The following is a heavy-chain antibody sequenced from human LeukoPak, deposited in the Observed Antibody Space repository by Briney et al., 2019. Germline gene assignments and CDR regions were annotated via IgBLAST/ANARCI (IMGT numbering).Heavy chain of an antibody. CDR2: VFDSGRT. CDR3: ARHTLGWSPDAFDI. V-gene: IGHV4-59*08. Sequence: SETLSLTCTVSGGSMTTHHWNWIRQTPGKGLEWIGYVFDSGRTKENPSLKSRVTLSADTSKNQFSLKLSSVTAADTAVYYCARHTLGWSPDAFDIWGQGTMVTVSS. CDR1: GGSMTTHH. D-gene: IGHD3/OR15-3a*01. J-gene: IGHJ3*02.